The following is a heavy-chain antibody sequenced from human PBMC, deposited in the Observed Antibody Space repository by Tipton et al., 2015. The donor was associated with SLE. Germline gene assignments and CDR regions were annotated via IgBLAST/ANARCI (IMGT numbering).Heavy chain of an antibody. CDR3: AKARGAAQH. CDR1: GFIFSSYE. Sequence: SLRLSCAASGFIFSSYEMIWVRQAPGKGLDWVSYINSRGSATYYADSVRGRFTISRDNAKNSLYLQMNSLRVEDTALYYCAKARGAAQHWGQGTLVTVSS. CDR2: INSRGSAT. J-gene: IGHJ1*01. V-gene: IGHV3-48*03.